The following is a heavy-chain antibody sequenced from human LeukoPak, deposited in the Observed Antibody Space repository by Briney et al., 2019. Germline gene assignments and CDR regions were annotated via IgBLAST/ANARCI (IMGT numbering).Heavy chain of an antibody. CDR3: ARLGTVGGRYFDWLSDDY. D-gene: IGHD3-9*01. Sequence: GGSLRLSCAASGFTFSDYYMSWIRQAPGKGLEWVSYISSSGSTIYYADSVKGRFTISRDNAKNSLYLQMNSLRAEDTAVYYCARLGTVGGRYFDWLSDDYWGQGTLVTVSS. CDR2: ISSSGSTI. V-gene: IGHV3-11*04. J-gene: IGHJ4*02. CDR1: GFTFSDYY.